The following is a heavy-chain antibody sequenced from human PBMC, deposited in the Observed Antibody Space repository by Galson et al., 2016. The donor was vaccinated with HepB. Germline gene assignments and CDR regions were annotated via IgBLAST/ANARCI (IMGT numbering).Heavy chain of an antibody. V-gene: IGHV3-23*01. CDR2: ISGSGGTT. J-gene: IGHJ4*02. CDR1: GFTFSSYA. CDR3: AKGGGGSCYVY. Sequence: SLRLSCAASGFTFSSYAMSWVRQAPGKGLEWVSGISGSGGTTYYADSVKGRFTISRDNSRNTLYLQMKSLRAEDTAAYYCAKGGGGSCYVYWGQGTLVTVSS. D-gene: IGHD2-15*01.